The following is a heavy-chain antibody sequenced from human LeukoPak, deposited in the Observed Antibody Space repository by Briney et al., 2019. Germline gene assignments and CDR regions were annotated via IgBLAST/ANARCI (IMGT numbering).Heavy chain of an antibody. CDR1: GFTFSSYA. CDR2: ISGSGGST. D-gene: IGHD2/OR15-2a*01. Sequence: GGSLRLSCAASGFTFSSYAMIWVRQAPGKGLDWVSTISGSGGSTYYADSVKGRFTISRDNSKNTLYLQMNSLRAEDTAVYYCAKVHSFLFDYWGQGTLVTVSS. V-gene: IGHV3-23*01. CDR3: AKVHSFLFDY. J-gene: IGHJ4*02.